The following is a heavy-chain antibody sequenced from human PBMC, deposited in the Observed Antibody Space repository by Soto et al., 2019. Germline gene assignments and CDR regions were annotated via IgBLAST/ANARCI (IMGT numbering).Heavy chain of an antibody. D-gene: IGHD2-2*01. CDR1: GGSVSSDGYY. Sequence: SETLSLTCAVSGGSVSSDGYYWSWIRQPPGKGLEWIGYISYSGNTNYNPSLNSRVTISVDTSRNQFSLKLSSVTAADTAMYYCARDREYCSSTRCYWNFDYWGQGSLVTVSS. CDR3: ARDREYCSSTRCYWNFDY. V-gene: IGHV4-61*08. J-gene: IGHJ4*02. CDR2: ISYSGNT.